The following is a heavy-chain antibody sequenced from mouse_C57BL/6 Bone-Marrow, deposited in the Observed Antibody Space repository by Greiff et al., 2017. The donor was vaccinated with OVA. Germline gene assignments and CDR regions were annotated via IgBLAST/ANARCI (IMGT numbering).Heavy chain of an antibody. D-gene: IGHD1-1*01. Sequence: DVKLVESGAELVRPGASVKLSCTASGFNIKDYYMHWVKQRPEQGLEWIGRIDPEDGDTEYAPKFQGKATMTADTSSNTAYLQLISLTSEDTAVYYCTTYDYGSSYWYFDVWGTGTTVTVSS. CDR3: TTYDYGSSYWYFDV. CDR2: IDPEDGDT. CDR1: GFNIKDYY. J-gene: IGHJ1*03. V-gene: IGHV14-1*01.